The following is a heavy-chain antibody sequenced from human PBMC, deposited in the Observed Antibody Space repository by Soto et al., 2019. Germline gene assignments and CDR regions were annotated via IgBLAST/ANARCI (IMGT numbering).Heavy chain of an antibody. CDR2: IYSGGSK. V-gene: IGHV3-53*02. Sequence: EVQMVETGGGLIQPGGSLRLSCAASGFTVSSNYMNWVRQAPGKGLEWISAIYSGGSKYYADSVKGRFTISRDNSKNTVHLKMNSLRAEDTAVYYCARGFYGSVWLDHWGQGTLVTVSS. CDR3: ARGFYGSVWLDH. D-gene: IGHD3-10*01. J-gene: IGHJ4*02. CDR1: GFTVSSNY.